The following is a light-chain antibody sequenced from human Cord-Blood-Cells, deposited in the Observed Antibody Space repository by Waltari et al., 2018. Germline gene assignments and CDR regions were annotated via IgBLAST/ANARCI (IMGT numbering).Light chain of an antibody. CDR3: SSYTSSSTLYV. V-gene: IGLV2-14*01. CDR1: SSDVGGYNY. CDR2: DVS. Sequence: QSALTQPASVSGSPGQSITISCTGTSSDVGGYNYVSWYQQHPGKAPKLIIYDVSNRPSGVSNRFSGSKSGNTASLTISGLQAEDEAYYYCSSYTSSSTLYVFGTGTKVTVL. J-gene: IGLJ1*01.